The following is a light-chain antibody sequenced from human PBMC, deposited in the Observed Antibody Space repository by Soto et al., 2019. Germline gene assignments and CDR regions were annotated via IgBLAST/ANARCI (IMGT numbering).Light chain of an antibody. CDR1: ISAVGNYNL. Sequence: QSALTQPASVSGSPGQSITISCIGTISAVGNYNLVSWYQQHPGKAPKLMIYEGTKRPSGVSNRFSGSKSGNMASLTISGLQSEDDADYYCCSHAGSDTFRVFGTGTKLTVL. CDR3: CSHAGSDTFRV. V-gene: IGLV2-23*03. J-gene: IGLJ1*01. CDR2: EGT.